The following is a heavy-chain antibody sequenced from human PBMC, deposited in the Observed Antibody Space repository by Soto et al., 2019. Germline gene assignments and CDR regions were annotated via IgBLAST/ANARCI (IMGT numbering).Heavy chain of an antibody. J-gene: IGHJ4*02. CDR2: IYYSGST. CDR1: GGSISSYY. Sequence: SETLSLTCTVSGGSISSYYWSWIRQPPGKGLEWIGYIYYSGSTNYNPSLKRRVTISVTTSKNQFSLKLSSVTAADTAVYYCARDDSSSWFFSYWGQGTLVTVSS. D-gene: IGHD6-13*01. V-gene: IGHV4-59*01. CDR3: ARDDSSSWFFSY.